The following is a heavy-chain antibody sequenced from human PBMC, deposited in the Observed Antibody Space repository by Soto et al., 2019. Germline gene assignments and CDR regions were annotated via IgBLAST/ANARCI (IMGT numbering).Heavy chain of an antibody. CDR1: GGSISSGDYY. CDR3: ARDKGVAVAGTLFDY. Sequence: TSETLSLTCTVPGGSISSGDYYWSWIRQPPGKGLEWIGYIYYSVSTYYNPSLKSRVTISVDTSKNQFSLKLSSVTAADTAVYYCARDKGVAVAGTLFDYWGQGTLVTVSS. D-gene: IGHD6-19*01. J-gene: IGHJ4*02. CDR2: IYYSVST. V-gene: IGHV4-30-4*01.